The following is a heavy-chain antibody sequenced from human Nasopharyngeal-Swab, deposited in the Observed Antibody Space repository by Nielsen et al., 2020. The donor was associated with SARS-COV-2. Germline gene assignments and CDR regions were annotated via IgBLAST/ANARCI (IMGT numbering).Heavy chain of an antibody. CDR2: IWYDGSNK. CDR3: ARDGELERRPFDY. Sequence: GESLKISCAASGFTFSSYGMHWVRQAPGKGLEWVAVIWYDGSNKYYADSVKGRFTISRDNSKNTLYPQMNSLRAEDTAVYYCARDGELERRPFDYWGQGTLVTVSS. D-gene: IGHD1-1*01. CDR1: GFTFSSYG. J-gene: IGHJ4*02. V-gene: IGHV3-33*01.